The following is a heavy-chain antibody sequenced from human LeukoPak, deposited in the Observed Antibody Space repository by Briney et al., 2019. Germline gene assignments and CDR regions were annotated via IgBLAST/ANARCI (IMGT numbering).Heavy chain of an antibody. V-gene: IGHV4-34*01. CDR1: GGSFSDYY. Sequence: KTSETLSLTCAVCGGSFSDYYWSWIRQPPGKGLEWIGEINHSGSTNYNPSLKSRVTISVDTSKNQFSLKLSSVTAADTAVYYCARLSSALGRTFDYWGQGTLVTVSS. D-gene: IGHD2-15*01. CDR3: ARLSSALGRTFDY. J-gene: IGHJ4*02. CDR2: INHSGST.